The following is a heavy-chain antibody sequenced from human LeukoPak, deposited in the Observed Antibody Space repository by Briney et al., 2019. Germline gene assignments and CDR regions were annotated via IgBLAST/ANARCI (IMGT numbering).Heavy chain of an antibody. Sequence: PSETLSLTCAVSGGSISSSNWWSWVRQPPGKGLEWIGEIYHSGSTYYNPSLKSRVTISVDTSKNQFSLKLSSVTAADTAVYYCASENSSSSEIDYWGQGTLVTVSS. CDR2: IYHSGST. D-gene: IGHD6-6*01. V-gene: IGHV4-4*02. J-gene: IGHJ4*02. CDR3: ASENSSSSEIDY. CDR1: GGSISSSNW.